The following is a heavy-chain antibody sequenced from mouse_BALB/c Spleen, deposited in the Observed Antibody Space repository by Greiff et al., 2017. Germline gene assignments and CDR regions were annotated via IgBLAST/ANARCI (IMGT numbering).Heavy chain of an antibody. CDR2: ISSGSSTI. Sequence: DVHLVESGGGLVQPGGSRKLSCAASGFTFSSFGMHWVRQAPEKGLEWVAYISSGSSTIYYADTVKGRFTISRDNPKNTLFLQMTSLRSEDTAMYYCARSEITTATLDFDYWGQGTTLTVSS. CDR3: ARSEITTATLDFDY. V-gene: IGHV5-17*02. CDR1: GFTFSSFG. D-gene: IGHD1-2*01. J-gene: IGHJ2*01.